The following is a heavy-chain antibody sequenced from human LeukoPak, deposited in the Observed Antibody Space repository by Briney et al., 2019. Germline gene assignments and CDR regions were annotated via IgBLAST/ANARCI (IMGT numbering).Heavy chain of an antibody. CDR3: ARHVRFSFTGPQGHLDF. Sequence: PSETLSLTCSVSGASFGSANFYWAWMRQPPGKGLEWIGCIYYDGTTYYNPSLRSRVISISVDTSNNRFSLRLSFVTAEDTARYYCARHVRFSFTGPQGHLDFWGHGTLATVSS. J-gene: IGHJ4*01. V-gene: IGHV4-39*01. CDR2: IYYDGTT. D-gene: IGHD3-10*02. CDR1: GASFGSANFY.